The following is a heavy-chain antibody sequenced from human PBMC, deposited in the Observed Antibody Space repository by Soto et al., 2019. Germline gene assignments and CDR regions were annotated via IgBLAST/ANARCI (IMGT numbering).Heavy chain of an antibody. CDR2: IYHSGST. CDR3: ASFTPYSSGWYGGDAFDI. V-gene: IGHV4-4*02. CDR1: GGSISSSNW. J-gene: IGHJ3*02. Sequence: SETLSLTCAVSGGSISSSNWWSWVRQPPGKGLEWIGEIYHSGSTNYNPSLKSRVTISVDKSKNQFSLKLSSVTAADTAVYYCASFTPYSSGWYGGDAFDIRGQGTMVTVSS. D-gene: IGHD6-19*01.